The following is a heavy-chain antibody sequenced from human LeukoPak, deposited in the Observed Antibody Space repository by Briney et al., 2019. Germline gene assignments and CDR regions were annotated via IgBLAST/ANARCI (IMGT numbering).Heavy chain of an antibody. CDR1: GFTFSSYW. CDR3: ARGGGTFEY. D-gene: IGHD3/OR15-3a*01. Sequence: GGSLRLSCAASGFTFSSYWMSWVRQAPGKGLEWVANIKQDGNEKNYVDSVEGRFTISRDNAKNSLYLQMNRLRAEDTAVFYCARGGGTFEYWGQGTLVTVPS. J-gene: IGHJ4*02. V-gene: IGHV3-7*01. CDR2: IKQDGNEK.